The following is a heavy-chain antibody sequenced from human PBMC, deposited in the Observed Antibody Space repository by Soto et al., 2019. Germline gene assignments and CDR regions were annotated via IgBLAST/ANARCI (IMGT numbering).Heavy chain of an antibody. J-gene: IGHJ4*02. CDR1: GGSISSGGYS. Sequence: PSETMSLTSAVSGGSISSGGYSWRWIRQPPGKGLEGIGYIYHSGSIYYNPSLKSRVTISVDRSKNQFSLKLSSVTAEDTAVYYCARVPDYWGQGTLVTVSS. CDR2: IYHSGSI. CDR3: ARVPDY. V-gene: IGHV4-30-2*01.